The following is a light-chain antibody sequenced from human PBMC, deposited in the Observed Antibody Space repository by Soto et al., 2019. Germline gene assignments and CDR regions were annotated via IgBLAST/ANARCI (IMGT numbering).Light chain of an antibody. CDR2: GAS. Sequence: EIVLTPSLATLSLSPGARATLSCRASQSVSSYLAWYQQKPGQAPRLLIYGASSRATGIPDRFSGSGSGTDFTLTISRLEPEDFAVYFCQQYETSPRTFGQGTKV. CDR1: QSVSSY. V-gene: IGKV3-20*01. CDR3: QQYETSPRT. J-gene: IGKJ1*01.